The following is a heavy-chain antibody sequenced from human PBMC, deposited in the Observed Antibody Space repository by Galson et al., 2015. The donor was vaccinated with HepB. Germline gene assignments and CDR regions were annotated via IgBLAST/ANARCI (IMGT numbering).Heavy chain of an antibody. CDR1: GFPFSNYW. CDR2: INEDDSEK. Sequence: SLRLSCAASGFPFSNYWMNWVRQAPGKGLEWVANINEDDSEKYYVDSVKGRFTISRDNAKNSMYLQMNSLRVEETAVYYCARGSWFDPWGQGTLVTVSS. J-gene: IGHJ5*02. CDR3: ARGSWFDP. V-gene: IGHV3-7*03.